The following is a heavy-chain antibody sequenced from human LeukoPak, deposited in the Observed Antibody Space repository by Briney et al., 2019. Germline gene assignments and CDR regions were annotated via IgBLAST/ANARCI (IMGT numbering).Heavy chain of an antibody. D-gene: IGHD5-12*01. J-gene: IGHJ3*02. CDR2: LIGSGGTT. V-gene: IGHV3-23*01. Sequence: GGSLRLSCAAPGFTFSSYAMSWARQAPGKGREWVSALIGSGGTTYYADSVKGRFTISRDNSKNTLYLQMNSLRAEDTAVYYCAKDRNSGYDYDAFDIWGQGTMVTVSS. CDR3: AKDRNSGYDYDAFDI. CDR1: GFTFSSYA.